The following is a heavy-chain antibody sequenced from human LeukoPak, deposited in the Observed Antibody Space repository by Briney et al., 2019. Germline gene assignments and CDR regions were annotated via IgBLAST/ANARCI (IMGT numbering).Heavy chain of an antibody. CDR2: IKGKTDGGTT. Sequence: GGSLRLSCAASGFIFNNAWMSWVRQAPGKGLEWVGRIKGKTDGGTTDYAAPVKGRVTISRDDSKNTVYLQMNSLKTEDTAVYYCTTERKYCHSDCVAAGSDHWGQGTLLTVSS. V-gene: IGHV3-15*05. CDR3: TTERKYCHSDCVAAGSDH. CDR1: GFIFNNAW. D-gene: IGHD2-21*02. J-gene: IGHJ4*02.